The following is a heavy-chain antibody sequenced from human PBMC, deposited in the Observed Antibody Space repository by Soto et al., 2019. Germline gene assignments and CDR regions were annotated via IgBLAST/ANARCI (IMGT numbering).Heavy chain of an antibody. Sequence: KVSCKASGGTFSSYAISWVRQAPGQGLEWMGIIYPGDSDTRYSPSFQGQVTISADKSISTAYLQWSSLKASDTAMYYCATRFGESPPTRYYYYGMDVWGQGATVTVSS. CDR1: GGTFSSYA. CDR3: ATRFGESPPTRYYYYGMDV. J-gene: IGHJ6*02. D-gene: IGHD3-16*01. V-gene: IGHV5-51*01. CDR2: IYPGDSDT.